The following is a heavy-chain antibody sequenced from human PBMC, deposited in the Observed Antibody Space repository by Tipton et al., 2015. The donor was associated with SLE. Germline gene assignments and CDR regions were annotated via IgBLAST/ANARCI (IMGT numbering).Heavy chain of an antibody. J-gene: IGHJ5*01. CDR2: IYYSGNT. CDR3: ATASTFWSGYRGFNS. V-gene: IGHV4-59*12. Sequence: TLSLTCTVSGGSISSYYWSWVRQPPGKGLEWIGYIYYSGNTNYNPSLKSPITIFLDASENQFSLKLSSVTAADTAVYYCATASTFWSGYRGFNSWGQGTLVTVSS. CDR1: GGSISSYY. D-gene: IGHD3-3*01.